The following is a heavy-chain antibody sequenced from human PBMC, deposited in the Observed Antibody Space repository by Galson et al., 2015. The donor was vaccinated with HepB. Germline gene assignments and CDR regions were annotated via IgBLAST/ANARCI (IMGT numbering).Heavy chain of an antibody. J-gene: IGHJ4*02. CDR1: GFTFDDYT. CDR2: ISWDGGST. V-gene: IGHV3-43*01. Sequence: SLRLSCAASGFTFDDYTMHWVHQAPGKGLEWVSLISWDGGSTYYADSVKGRFTISRDNSKNSLYLQMNSLRTEDTALYYCAKADGYSSGWYIDYWGQGTLVTVSS. CDR3: AKADGYSSGWYIDY. D-gene: IGHD6-19*01.